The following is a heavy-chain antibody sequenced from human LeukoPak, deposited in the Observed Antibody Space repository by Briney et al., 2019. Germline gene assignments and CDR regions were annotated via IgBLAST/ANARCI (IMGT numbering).Heavy chain of an antibody. CDR2: LHSNGAFT. J-gene: IGHJ4*01. CDR3: ARFVVVTAGDY. Sequence: GGSLRLSCAASGFTFRNSWMHWVRQAPGKGLVWVARLHSNGAFTTYADSVKGRFTISRDTAKNTLYLQMNSLRVEDTAVYYCARFVVVTAGDYWGQGTLVTVSS. D-gene: IGHD2-21*02. CDR1: GFTFRNSW. V-gene: IGHV3-74*01.